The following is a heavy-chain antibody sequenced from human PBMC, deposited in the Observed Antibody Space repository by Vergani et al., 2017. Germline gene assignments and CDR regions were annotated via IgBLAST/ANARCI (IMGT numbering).Heavy chain of an antibody. CDR2: INIGGRT. CDR1: SFSVSSHY. V-gene: IGHV3-66*02. Sequence: LVESGGGLVQPGGSLRLSCAASSFSVSSHYMNWVRQAPGKGLEWVSTINIGGRTSYADSVKGRLTLTRDDSKNTLHLQMNSLRPEDTAVYYCARGITTETTDLDGFYIWVQGTMVSVSS. CDR3: ARGITTETTDLDGFYI. J-gene: IGHJ3*02. D-gene: IGHD3-22*01.